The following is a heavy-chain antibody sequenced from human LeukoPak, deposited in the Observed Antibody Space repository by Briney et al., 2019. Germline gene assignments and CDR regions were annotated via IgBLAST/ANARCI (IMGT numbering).Heavy chain of an antibody. D-gene: IGHD1/OR15-1a*01. CDR2: IYYSGST. CDR3: ARKQGDY. V-gene: IGHV4-59*01. J-gene: IGHJ4*02. CDR1: GDSITSYY. Sequence: SETLSLTCTVSGDSITSYYWTWIRQPPGKGLEWIGYIYYSGSTNYNPSHKSRVTISVDTSKNQFSLRLSSVTAADTAVYYCARKQGDYWGQGTLVTVSS.